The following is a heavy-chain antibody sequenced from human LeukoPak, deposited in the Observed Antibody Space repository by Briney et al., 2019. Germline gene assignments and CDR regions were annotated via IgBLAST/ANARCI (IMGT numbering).Heavy chain of an antibody. CDR1: GYTFTSYE. CDR3: ARTLGSSSWYLGYYYYYYMDV. D-gene: IGHD6-13*01. CDR2: MNPNSGNT. V-gene: IGHV1-8*01. J-gene: IGHJ6*03. Sequence: ASVKVSCKASGYTFTSYEINWVRQATGQGLEWMGWMNPNSGNTGYAQKFQGRVTMTRNTSISTAYMELSSLRSEDTAVYYCARTLGSSSWYLGYYYYYYMDVWGKGTTVTVSS.